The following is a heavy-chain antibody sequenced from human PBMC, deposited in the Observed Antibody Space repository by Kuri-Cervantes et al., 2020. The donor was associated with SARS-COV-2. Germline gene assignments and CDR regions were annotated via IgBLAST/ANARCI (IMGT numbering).Heavy chain of an antibody. CDR1: GFSLDTREVG. Sequence: SGPTLVKPTQTLTLTCTFSGFSLDTREVGVGWIRQPPGKALECLALIYGDDNKRYSPSLNSRLTITKDNSKNQVVLTMTNVDPVDTATYYCARIRMGAMVRGAPFDYWGQGTLVTVSS. CDR2: IYGDDNK. J-gene: IGHJ4*02. D-gene: IGHD3-10*01. V-gene: IGHV2-5*02. CDR3: ARIRMGAMVRGAPFDY.